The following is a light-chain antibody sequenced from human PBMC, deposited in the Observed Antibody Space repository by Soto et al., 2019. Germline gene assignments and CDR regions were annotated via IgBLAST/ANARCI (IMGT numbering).Light chain of an antibody. CDR3: SSYTSSSTQVV. J-gene: IGLJ2*01. V-gene: IGLV2-14*01. Sequence: QSVLTQPASVSGSPGQSITISCTGTSSDVGGYNYVSWYQQHPGKAPKLMIYEVSNRPSGVSNRFSGSKSGNTASLTISGLQAEDEADYYCSSYTSSSTQVVFGGGTRSPS. CDR1: SSDVGGYNY. CDR2: EVS.